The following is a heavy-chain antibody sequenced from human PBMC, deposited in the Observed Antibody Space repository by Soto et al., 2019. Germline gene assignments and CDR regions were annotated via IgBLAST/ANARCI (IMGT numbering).Heavy chain of an antibody. CDR3: AKEVQSRSGRSN. D-gene: IGHD3-10*01. CDR2: IIVIGGRT. CDR1: GFTFRRFA. Sequence: EVQLLESGGDLVQPGGSLRLSCAASGFTFRRFAMSWIRQASVKGLEWVCSIIVIGGRTKCADSVKGRFTISRGDSKNTLFLQMDSLRVDDTAAYYCAKEVQSRSGRSNWGQGTLVAVSS. J-gene: IGHJ4*02. V-gene: IGHV3-23*01.